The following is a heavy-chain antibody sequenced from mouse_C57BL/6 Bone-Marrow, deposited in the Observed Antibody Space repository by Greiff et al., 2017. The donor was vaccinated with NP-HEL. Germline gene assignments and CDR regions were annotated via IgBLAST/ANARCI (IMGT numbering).Heavy chain of an antibody. V-gene: IGHV5-6*01. CDR1: GFTFSSYG. CDR2: ISSGGSYT. J-gene: IGHJ1*03. Sequence: EVQLVESGGDLVKPGGSLKLSCAASGFTFSSYGMSWVRQTPDKRLEWVATISSGGSYTYYPDSVKGRFTISRDNAKNTLYLQMSSLKSEDTAMYYCARPPIWGTGTTVTVSS. CDR3: ARPPI.